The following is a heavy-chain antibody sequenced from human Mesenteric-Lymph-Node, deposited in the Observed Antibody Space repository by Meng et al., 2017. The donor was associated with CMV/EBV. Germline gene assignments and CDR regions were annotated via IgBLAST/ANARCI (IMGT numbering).Heavy chain of an antibody. CDR2: IDWNDDI. Sequence: SGPTLVKPTQTLTLTCTFSGFSLSTTGMRVTWLRQPPGQALEWLARIDWNDDIFYSTSLKTRLTISKDTSKNQVVLTMTNMDPVDTATYYCARTYSSSCCPFDYWGQGTLVTVSS. J-gene: IGHJ4*02. CDR3: ARTYSSSCCPFDY. D-gene: IGHD6-13*01. V-gene: IGHV2-70D*14. CDR1: GFSLSTTGMR.